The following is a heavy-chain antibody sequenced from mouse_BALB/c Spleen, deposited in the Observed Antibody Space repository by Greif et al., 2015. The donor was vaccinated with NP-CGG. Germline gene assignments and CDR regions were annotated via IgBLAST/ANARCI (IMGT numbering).Heavy chain of an antibody. J-gene: IGHJ3*01. V-gene: IGHV2-9*02. CDR3: ATLFAWFAY. CDR2: IWAGGST. Sequence: VKLVESGPGLVAPSQSLSITCTVSGFSLTSYGVHWVRQSPGKGLEWLGVIWAGGSTNYNSALMSRLSISKDNSKSXVFLKMNSLQTDDTAMYYCATLFAWFAYWGQGTLVTVSA. CDR1: GFSLTSYG.